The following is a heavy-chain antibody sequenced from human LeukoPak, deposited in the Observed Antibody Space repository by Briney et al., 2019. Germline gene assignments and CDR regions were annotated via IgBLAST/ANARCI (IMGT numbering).Heavy chain of an antibody. Sequence: SETLSLTCTVSGGSISSGGYYWSWIRQHPGKGLEWIGYIYYSGSTYYNPSLKSRVTISVDTSKNQFSLKLSSVTAADTAVYYCAGITRVAAHYWGQGTLVTVSS. CDR1: GGSISSGGYY. J-gene: IGHJ4*02. CDR3: AGITRVAAHY. CDR2: IYYSGST. D-gene: IGHD6-13*01. V-gene: IGHV4-31*03.